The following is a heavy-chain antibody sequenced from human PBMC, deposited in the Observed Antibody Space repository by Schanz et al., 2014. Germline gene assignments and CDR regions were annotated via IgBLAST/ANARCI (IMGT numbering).Heavy chain of an antibody. D-gene: IGHD3-22*01. CDR1: GFTFRTYA. CDR2: IYINSGST. Sequence: EVQLVESGGGFVQPGGSLRLSCTVSGFTFRTYAVHWVRQAPGKGLEWVSSIYINSGSTNYADSVKGRFTISRDNSKNTLYLQMNSLRAEDTAVYYCARYYETSYYPLYYCDYWGQGTLVTVSS. J-gene: IGHJ4*02. CDR3: ARYYETSYYPLYYCDY. V-gene: IGHV3-66*01.